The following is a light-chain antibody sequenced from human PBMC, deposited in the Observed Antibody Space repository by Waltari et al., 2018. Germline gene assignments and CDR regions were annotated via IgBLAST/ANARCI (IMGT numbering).Light chain of an antibody. V-gene: IGKV3-15*01. CDR1: QGVTSK. Sequence: IVMTQSPATLSVSPGERATLSCRASQGVTSKLAWYHQTPGQPPSLLIYDASIRATGVPARFSGSGSGTEFTLTISRLQSEDFAVYYCLQYNNWPYTFGQGTKLEI. CDR2: DAS. J-gene: IGKJ2*01. CDR3: LQYNNWPYT.